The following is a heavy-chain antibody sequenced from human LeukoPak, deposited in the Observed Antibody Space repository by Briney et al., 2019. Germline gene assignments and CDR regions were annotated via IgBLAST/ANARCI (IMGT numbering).Heavy chain of an antibody. CDR3: ARDTGQGLDC. V-gene: IGHV3-74*01. J-gene: IGHJ4*02. CDR2: INFDANNT. Sequence: GGSLRLSCAASGFTVSSNYMSWVRQAPGKGPVWVSRINFDANNTLYADSVKGRFTISRDNAKSTMYLQMSSLRAEDTAIYYCARDTGQGLDCWGQGTLVTVSS. CDR1: GFTVSSNY. D-gene: IGHD4-11*01.